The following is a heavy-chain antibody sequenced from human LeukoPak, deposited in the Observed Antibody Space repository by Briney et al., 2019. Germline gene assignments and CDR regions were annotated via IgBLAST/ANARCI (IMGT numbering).Heavy chain of an antibody. J-gene: IGHJ4*02. CDR2: IIPIFGTA. D-gene: IGHD3-22*01. Sequence: GASVKASCKASGGTFSSYAISWVRQAPGQGLEWMGRIIPIFGTANYAQKFQGRVTITTDGSTSTAYMELSSLRSEDTAVYYCAAYYYYDSSGYYYFDYWGQGTLVTVSS. V-gene: IGHV1-69*05. CDR3: AAYYYYDSSGYYYFDY. CDR1: GGTFSSYA.